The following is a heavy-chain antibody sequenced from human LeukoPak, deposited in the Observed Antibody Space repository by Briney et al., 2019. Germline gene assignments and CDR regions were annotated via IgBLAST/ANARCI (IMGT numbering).Heavy chain of an antibody. CDR1: GYTFTSYG. CDR3: ARRPLDYGNFDY. Sequence: ASVKVSCKASGYTFTSYGISWVRQAPGQGLEWMGGIIPIFGTANYAQKFQGRVTITADESTSTAYMELSSLRSEDTAVYYCARRPLDYGNFDYWGQGTLVTVSS. J-gene: IGHJ4*02. CDR2: IIPIFGTA. D-gene: IGHD4-17*01. V-gene: IGHV1-69*13.